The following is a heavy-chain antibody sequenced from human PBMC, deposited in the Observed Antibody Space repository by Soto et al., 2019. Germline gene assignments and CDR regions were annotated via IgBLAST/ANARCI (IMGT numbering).Heavy chain of an antibody. J-gene: IGHJ2*01. Sequence: VQLVQSGAEVKKPGSSVKVSCKASGGTFSNYAFSWVRQAPGQGLEWMGFLDPEDGETMYAEKFQGRITITADTSTETAYMELSSLRSEDTAVYYCATASSIGGRLWYFDLWGRGTLVTVSS. CDR3: ATASSIGGRLWYFDL. CDR2: LDPEDGET. D-gene: IGHD6-6*01. V-gene: IGHV1-69-2*01. CDR1: GGTFSNYA.